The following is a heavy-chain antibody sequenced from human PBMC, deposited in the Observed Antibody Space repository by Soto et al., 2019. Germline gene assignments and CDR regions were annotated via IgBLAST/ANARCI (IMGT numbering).Heavy chain of an antibody. CDR2: IYYSGT. V-gene: IGHV4-39*01. Sequence: QLQLQESGPGLVKPSETLSLTCTVSGGSISSSSYYWGWIRQPPGKGLEWIGNIYYSGTYYNPSLKSRVTISVDTSKNQFSLKLSSVTAADTAVYYCARHMRLDNWFDPWGQGTLVTVSS. CDR1: GGSISSSSYY. D-gene: IGHD2-2*01. J-gene: IGHJ5*02. CDR3: ARHMRLDNWFDP.